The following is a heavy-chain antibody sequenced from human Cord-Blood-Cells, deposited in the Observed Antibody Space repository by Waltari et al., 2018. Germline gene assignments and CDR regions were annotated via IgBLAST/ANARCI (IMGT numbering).Heavy chain of an antibody. CDR2: IIPIFGTA. J-gene: IGHJ6*02. V-gene: IGHV1-69*12. Sequence: QVQLVQSGAEVKKPGSSVKVSCKASGGTFSSYAISWVRQAPGQGLEWMGGIIPIFGTANYAQKFQGRVTITADESTSTAYMERSSLRSEDTAVYYCASPLYSSSWYGNYYGMDVWGQGTTVTVSS. D-gene: IGHD6-13*01. CDR3: ASPLYSSSWYGNYYGMDV. CDR1: GGTFSSYA.